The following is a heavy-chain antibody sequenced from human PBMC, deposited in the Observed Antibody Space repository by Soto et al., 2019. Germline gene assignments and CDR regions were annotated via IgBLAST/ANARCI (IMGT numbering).Heavy chain of an antibody. J-gene: IGHJ6*02. CDR3: VRRHASHCCIDV. CDR2: IDPSDSYT. CDR1: AYSFTSYC. D-gene: IGHD2-21*02. V-gene: IGHV5-10-1*01. Sequence: ESLNISRKGSAYSFTSYCISWVRQMPGKGMEWMGRIDPSDSYTNYSPSFQGHVTISADKSISTAYLQWSSLKASDTAMYYCVRRHASHCCIDVWGPGTTVTVSS.